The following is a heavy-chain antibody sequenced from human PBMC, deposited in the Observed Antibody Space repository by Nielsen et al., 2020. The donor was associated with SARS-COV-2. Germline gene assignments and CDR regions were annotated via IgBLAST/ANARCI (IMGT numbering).Heavy chain of an antibody. Sequence: GESLKIPCAASEFNFSNYAMHWVRQAPGKGLEWAAVISYDGSHKYYADSVKGRFTISRDNSKNSLYLQMNSLRTEDTALYYCAKGEGAFYFDYWGQGTLVTVSS. V-gene: IGHV3-30*18. CDR2: ISYDGSHK. D-gene: IGHD1-26*01. CDR1: EFNFSNYA. J-gene: IGHJ4*02. CDR3: AKGEGAFYFDY.